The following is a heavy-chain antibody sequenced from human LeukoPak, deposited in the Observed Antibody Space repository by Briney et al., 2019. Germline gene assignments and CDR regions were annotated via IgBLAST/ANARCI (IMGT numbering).Heavy chain of an antibody. CDR1: GGSFSGYY. D-gene: IGHD3-9*01. CDR3: ARLPPRLRYFDWSDY. J-gene: IGHJ4*02. V-gene: IGHV4-34*01. Sequence: KTSETLSLTCAVYGGSFSGYYWSWIRQPPGKGLEWIGEINHSGSTNYNPSLKSRVTISVDTSKNQFSLKLSSVTAADTAVYYCARLPPRLRYFDWSDYWGQGTLVTVSS. CDR2: INHSGST.